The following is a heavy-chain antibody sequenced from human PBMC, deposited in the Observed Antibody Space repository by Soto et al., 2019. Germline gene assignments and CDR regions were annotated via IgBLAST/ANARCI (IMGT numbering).Heavy chain of an antibody. CDR2: VRRGGDT. CDR1: VGCGRGYY. D-gene: IGHD2-21*02. V-gene: IGHV4-4*07. Sequence: ALSCTVSVGCGRGYYWRWVRQPAGKGLEWLGRVRRGGDTYYRPSLMSRITMSVHTSHNRFSLKLTSFTAADTAVYYCGRGPSCGRYCYFDSWGQGALVTVSS. CDR3: GRGPSCGRYCYFDS. J-gene: IGHJ4*02.